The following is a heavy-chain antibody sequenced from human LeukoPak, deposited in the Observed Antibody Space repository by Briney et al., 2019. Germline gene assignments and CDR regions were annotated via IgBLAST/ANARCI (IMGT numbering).Heavy chain of an antibody. Sequence: PSETLSLTCAVYGGSFSGYYWSWIRQPPGKGLEWIGEINHSGSTNYNPSLKSRVTISVDTSKNQFSLKLSSVTAADTAVYYCARDSGSHETYYYGMDVWGQGTTVTVSS. V-gene: IGHV4-34*01. CDR2: INHSGST. D-gene: IGHD1-26*01. J-gene: IGHJ6*02. CDR1: GGSFSGYY. CDR3: ARDSGSHETYYYGMDV.